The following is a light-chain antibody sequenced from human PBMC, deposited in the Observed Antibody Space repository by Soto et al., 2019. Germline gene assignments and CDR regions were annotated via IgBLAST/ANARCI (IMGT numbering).Light chain of an antibody. CDR3: QHYGKSMYT. V-gene: IGKV3-20*01. CDR1: QSVTSTY. J-gene: IGKJ2*01. Sequence: EIVLTQSPGTLSLSPGERATLSCRASQSVTSTYLAWYQQKPGQGPRLLIYGASSRATGIPDRFSGSGSGTDFTLTVSRLEPEDFAVYYCQHYGKSMYTVGQGTKLEIK. CDR2: GAS.